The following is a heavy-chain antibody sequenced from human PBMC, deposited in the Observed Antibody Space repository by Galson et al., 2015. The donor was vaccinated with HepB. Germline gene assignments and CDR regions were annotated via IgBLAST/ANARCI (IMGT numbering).Heavy chain of an antibody. D-gene: IGHD6-13*01. CDR2: ISASGGNT. V-gene: IGHV3-23*01. CDR3: AKAPAAPALGAAAGIFDY. Sequence: SLRLSCEASGFTFSTYAMSWVRQAPGKGLEWVSAISASGGNTYYADSVKGRFTITRDKSKNTPYLHMNSLRAEDTAVYYCAKAPAAPALGAAAGIFDYWGQGTLVTVSS. J-gene: IGHJ4*02. CDR1: GFTFSTYA.